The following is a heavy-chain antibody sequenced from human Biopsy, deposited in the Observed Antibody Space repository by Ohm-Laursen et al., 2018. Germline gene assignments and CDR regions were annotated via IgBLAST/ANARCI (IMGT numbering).Heavy chain of an antibody. Sequence: GTLSLTCTVSGGSFTGHYWLWIRQPPGKGLEWIGHISYTGYTSYNASLKSRVTISVDTSRNHFSLRLSYLTAADTAVYYCAGGANDFGGLYFPRWGQGTLLTVSS. D-gene: IGHD4-23*01. J-gene: IGHJ4*02. V-gene: IGHV4-59*11. CDR3: AGGANDFGGLYFPR. CDR2: ISYTGYT. CDR1: GGSFTGHY.